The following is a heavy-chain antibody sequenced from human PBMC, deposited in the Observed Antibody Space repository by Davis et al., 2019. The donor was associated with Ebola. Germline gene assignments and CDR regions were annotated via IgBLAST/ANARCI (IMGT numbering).Heavy chain of an antibody. CDR1: GFTFDDYA. Sequence: SLKISCAASGFTFDDYAMHWVRQAPGKGLEWVVGISWNSGSIGYADSVKGRFTISRDNAKNSLYLQMNSLRAEDTAVYYCARVGIAAAGALDYWGQGTLVTVSS. CDR2: ISWNSGSI. V-gene: IGHV3-9*01. CDR3: ARVGIAAAGALDY. J-gene: IGHJ4*02. D-gene: IGHD6-13*01.